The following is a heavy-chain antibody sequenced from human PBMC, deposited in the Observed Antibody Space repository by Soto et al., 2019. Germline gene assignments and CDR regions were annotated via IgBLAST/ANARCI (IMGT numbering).Heavy chain of an antibody. D-gene: IGHD2-2*01. J-gene: IGHJ4*02. CDR2: ISGSGGST. V-gene: IGHV3-23*01. Sequence: GLCCAACGFSFSSYAMTWVRKTPGKGLEWVSAISGSGGSTYYADSVKGRFTISRDNSKNTLYLQMNSLRAEDTAVYYCARLIHCKTTSCYFDYWGPGTLVTVSS. CDR1: GFSFSSYA. CDR3: ARLIHCKTTSCYFDY.